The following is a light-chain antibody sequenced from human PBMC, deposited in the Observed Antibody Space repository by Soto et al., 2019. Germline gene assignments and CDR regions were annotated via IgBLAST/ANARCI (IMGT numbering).Light chain of an antibody. V-gene: IGKV3-11*01. CDR2: DAS. J-gene: IGKJ2*01. Sequence: EIVLTQSPDTLSLSPGERVTLSCWASQSIGNYLAWYQQKPGQAPRLLIYDASNRATGIPARFSGSGSGTDFTLTISRLEAEDFAVYYCQQYGSSPLYTFGQGTKLEIK. CDR1: QSIGNY. CDR3: QQYGSSPLYT.